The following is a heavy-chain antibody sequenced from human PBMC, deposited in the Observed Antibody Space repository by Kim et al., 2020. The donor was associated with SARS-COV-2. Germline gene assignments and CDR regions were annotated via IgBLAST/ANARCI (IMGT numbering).Heavy chain of an antibody. CDR1: GFTFSSYA. D-gene: IGHD3-10*01. CDR3: ARAMVTNYYYYYGMDV. V-gene: IGHV3-30*04. J-gene: IGHJ6*02. Sequence: GGSLRLSCAASGFTFSSYAMHWVRQAPGKGLEWVAVISYDGSNKYYADSVKGRFTISRDNSKNTLYLQMNSLRAEDTAVYYCARAMVTNYYYYYGMDVWGQGTTVTVSS. CDR2: ISYDGSNK.